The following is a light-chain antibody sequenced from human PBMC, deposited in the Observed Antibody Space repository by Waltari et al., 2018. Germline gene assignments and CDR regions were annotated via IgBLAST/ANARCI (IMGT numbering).Light chain of an antibody. J-gene: IGKJ1*01. CDR1: QSVRGS. CDR3: QHYVRLPAT. V-gene: IGKV3-20*01. Sequence: EIVLTQSPGTLSLSPGEGATLSCRASQSVRGSLAWYQQKAGQATRLLIYGASSRATGIPDRFSGSGSGTDFSLTISRLEPEDFAVYYCQHYVRLPATFGQGTKVEIK. CDR2: GAS.